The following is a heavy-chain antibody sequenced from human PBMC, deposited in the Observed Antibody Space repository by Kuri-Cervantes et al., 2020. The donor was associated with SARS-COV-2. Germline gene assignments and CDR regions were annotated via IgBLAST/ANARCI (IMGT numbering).Heavy chain of an antibody. CDR1: GFTLSNAW. D-gene: IGHD4-17*01. CDR2: IKSKTDSGTT. V-gene: IGHV3-15*01. CDR3: TTDDGDYVSLDD. Sequence: AGSPRLRCSSSGFTLSNAWMSWVRQATGKGMDWVGRIKSKTDSGTTDYAARVKGRFTIPRDDSKNTLYLQMHSLQTGDTAVYYCTTDDGDYVSLDDWGQGTLVTVSS. J-gene: IGHJ4*02.